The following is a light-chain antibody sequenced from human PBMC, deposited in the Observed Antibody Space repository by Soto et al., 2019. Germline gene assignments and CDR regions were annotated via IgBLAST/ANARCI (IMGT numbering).Light chain of an antibody. CDR1: QSVGSL. V-gene: IGKV3-11*01. CDR2: DAS. J-gene: IGKJ4*01. CDR3: QQRGNWPPKVT. Sequence: EIVLTQSPATLSLSPGERATLSCRASQSVGSLLAWYQQKPGQAPRLLIYDASNRATGIPARFSGSGSGTDFTLTISSLEPEDLAVYYCQQRGNWPPKVTFGGGTKVEIK.